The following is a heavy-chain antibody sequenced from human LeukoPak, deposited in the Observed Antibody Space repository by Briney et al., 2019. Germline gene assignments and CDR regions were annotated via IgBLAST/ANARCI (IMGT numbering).Heavy chain of an antibody. CDR3: AKARRGWYYFDL. CDR1: GFTFSNSA. V-gene: IGHV3-23*01. Sequence: GGSLRLSCAASGFTFSNSAMSWVRQAPGKGLEWVSAISYSGASTYYADSVKGRFTISRDNSKNTVYLQMNGRRANDTAVYYCAKARRGWYYFDLWGQGTLVTASS. D-gene: IGHD6-19*01. CDR2: ISYSGAST. J-gene: IGHJ4*02.